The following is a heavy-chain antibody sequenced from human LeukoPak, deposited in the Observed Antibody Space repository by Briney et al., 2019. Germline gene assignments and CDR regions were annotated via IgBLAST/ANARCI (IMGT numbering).Heavy chain of an antibody. D-gene: IGHD3-3*01. CDR3: ARQDLEWFIWFDP. Sequence: ASVKVPSKASGYTFTGYYMHWVRQAPGQGLEWMGWINPNSGGTNYAQKFQGRVTMTRDTSISTAYMELSRLRSDDTAVYYCARQDLEWFIWFDPWGQGTLVTVSS. J-gene: IGHJ5*02. CDR2: INPNSGGT. V-gene: IGHV1-2*02. CDR1: GYTFTGYY.